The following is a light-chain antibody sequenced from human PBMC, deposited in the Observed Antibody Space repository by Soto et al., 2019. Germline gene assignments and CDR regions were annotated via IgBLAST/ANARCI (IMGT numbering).Light chain of an antibody. CDR1: SGSVSTSYY. CDR2: STN. J-gene: IGLJ3*02. V-gene: IGLV8-61*01. Sequence: QTVVTQEPSFSVSPGRTVTLTCGLSSGSVSTSYYSSWYQQTPGQAPRTLIYSTNTRSSGVPDRFSGSILGNKAALTITGAQADDESDYYCVLYMGSGSWVFGGGTKLTVL. CDR3: VLYMGSGSWV.